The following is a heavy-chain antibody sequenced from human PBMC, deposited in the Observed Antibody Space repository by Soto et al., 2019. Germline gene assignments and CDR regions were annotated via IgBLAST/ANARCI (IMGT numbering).Heavy chain of an antibody. D-gene: IGHD5-18*01. V-gene: IGHV5-51*01. Sequence: GASVKISCKGSGYSFTSYWIGWVRQMPGKGLDWMGIIYPGDSDTRYSPSFQGQVTISADKSISTAYLQWSSLKASDTAMYYCARLPVVDTAMVLYYYGMDVWGQGTTVTVSS. J-gene: IGHJ6*02. CDR2: IYPGDSDT. CDR3: ARLPVVDTAMVLYYYGMDV. CDR1: GYSFTSYW.